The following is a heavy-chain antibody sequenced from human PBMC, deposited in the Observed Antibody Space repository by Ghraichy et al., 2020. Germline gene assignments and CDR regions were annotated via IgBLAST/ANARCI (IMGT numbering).Heavy chain of an antibody. Sequence: SETLSLTCAVYGGSFSGYYWSWIRQPPGKGLEWIGEINHSGSTNYNPSLKSRVTISVDTSKNQFSLKLSSVTAADTAVYYCARGRYSYGSAAAGWFDYWGQGTLVTVSS. CDR1: GGSFSGYY. CDR2: INHSGST. D-gene: IGHD5-18*01. J-gene: IGHJ4*02. V-gene: IGHV4-34*01. CDR3: ARGRYSYGSAAAGWFDY.